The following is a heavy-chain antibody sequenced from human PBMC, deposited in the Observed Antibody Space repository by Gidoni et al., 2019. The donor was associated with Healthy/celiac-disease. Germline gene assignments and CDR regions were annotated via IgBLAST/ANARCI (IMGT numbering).Heavy chain of an antibody. CDR2: IYSGGST. J-gene: IGHJ1*01. CDR3: ARGDYYDSSGLQGGYFQH. Sequence: EVQLVESGGGLVQPGGSLRLSCAASGFPFSSNYMSWVRQAPGKGLEWVSVIYSGGSTYYADSVKGRFTISRDNSKNTLYLQMNSLRAEDTAVYYCARGDYYDSSGLQGGYFQHWGQGTLVTVSS. D-gene: IGHD3-22*01. CDR1: GFPFSSNY. V-gene: IGHV3-66*01.